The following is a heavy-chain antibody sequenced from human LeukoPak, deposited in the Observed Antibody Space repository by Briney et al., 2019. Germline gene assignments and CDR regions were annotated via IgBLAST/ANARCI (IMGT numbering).Heavy chain of an antibody. V-gene: IGHV4-30-2*01. J-gene: IGHJ4*02. D-gene: IGHD3-22*01. CDR1: GASISSGDYS. Sequence: PSETLSLTCVISGASISSGDYSWNWIRQPPGTGLEWIGYIPHSGNTYYNPSLKSRVTISVDRSKNHFSLKLSSVTAADTAVYYCARGDLYDSAGYYFDYWGQGTLVTVSS. CDR3: ARGDLYDSAGYYFDY. CDR2: IPHSGNT.